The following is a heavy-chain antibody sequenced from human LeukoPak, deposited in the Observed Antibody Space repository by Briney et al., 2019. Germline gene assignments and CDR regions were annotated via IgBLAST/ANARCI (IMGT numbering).Heavy chain of an antibody. CDR3: ARGFGSYEDYMDV. Sequence: PGGFLRLSCDASGFIFSSYGMHWVRQAPGKGLEWVAFIMYDGTNKYYGDSVKGRFTISRDNSKNTLYLQITSLRAEDTAVYYCARGFGSYEDYMDVWGKGTTVTVSS. CDR1: GFIFSSYG. J-gene: IGHJ6*03. V-gene: IGHV3-30*02. D-gene: IGHD3-10*01. CDR2: IMYDGTNK.